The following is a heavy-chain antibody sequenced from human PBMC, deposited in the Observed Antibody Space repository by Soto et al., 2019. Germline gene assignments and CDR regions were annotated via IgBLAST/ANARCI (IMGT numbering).Heavy chain of an antibody. J-gene: IGHJ6*02. Sequence: EVQLVQSGAEVKKPGESLRISCKGSGYSFTSYWISWVRQMPGKGLEWRGRMDPSDSYTNYSPSFQAHVTISADKSITTAYLQWSSLKASDTAMYYCARLAMAARRGYYGMDVWGQGTTVTVSS. CDR1: GYSFTSYW. CDR3: ARLAMAARRGYYGMDV. D-gene: IGHD6-19*01. CDR2: MDPSDSYT. V-gene: IGHV5-10-1*01.